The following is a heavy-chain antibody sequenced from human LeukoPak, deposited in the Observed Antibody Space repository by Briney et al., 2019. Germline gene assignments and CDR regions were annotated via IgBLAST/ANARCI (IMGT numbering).Heavy chain of an antibody. J-gene: IGHJ4*02. D-gene: IGHD2-21*01. Sequence: GGSLRLSCAASGFTFSSYGMHWVRQAPGKGLEWVAFIRYDGSNKYYADSVKGRFTISRDNSKNTLYLKMNSLRAEDTAVYYCAKDRIATTNLDYWGQGTLVTVSS. CDR2: IRYDGSNK. CDR3: AKDRIATTNLDY. CDR1: GFTFSSYG. V-gene: IGHV3-30*02.